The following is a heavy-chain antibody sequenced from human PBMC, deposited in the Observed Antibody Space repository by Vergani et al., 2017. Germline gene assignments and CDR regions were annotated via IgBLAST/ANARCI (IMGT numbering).Heavy chain of an antibody. CDR1: GFTFSDYY. Sequence: VQLVESGGGLVKPGGSLRLSCAASGFTFSDYYMSWIRQAPGKGLEWVGRIKSKTDGGTTDYAAPVKGRFTISRDDSKNTLYLQMNSLKTEDTAVYYCTTLGGPDFDYWGQGTLVTVSS. D-gene: IGHD1-26*01. CDR3: TTLGGPDFDY. J-gene: IGHJ4*02. V-gene: IGHV3-15*01. CDR2: IKSKTDGGTT.